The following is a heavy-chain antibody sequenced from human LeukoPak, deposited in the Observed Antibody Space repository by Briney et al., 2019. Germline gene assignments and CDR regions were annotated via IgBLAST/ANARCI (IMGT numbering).Heavy chain of an antibody. V-gene: IGHV3-74*01. J-gene: IGHJ6*02. CDR1: GFTFSSYA. CDR3: VRDSRYCPDV. D-gene: IGHD2-15*01. CDR2: LISDGSSA. Sequence: PGGSLRLSCAASGFTFSSYAMSWVRQAPGKGLVWVSRLISDGSSASYADSVKGRFTISRDNTKNTLYLQMNSLRAEDTAVYYSVRDSRYCPDVWGQGTTVTVSS.